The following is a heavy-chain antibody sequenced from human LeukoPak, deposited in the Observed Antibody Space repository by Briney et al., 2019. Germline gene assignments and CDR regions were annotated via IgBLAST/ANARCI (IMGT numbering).Heavy chain of an antibody. D-gene: IGHD2-2*02. Sequence: GASVKVSCKASGYTFTSYGISWVRQAPGQGLEWMGWINPNSGGTNYAQKFQGRVTMTRDTSISTAYMELSRLRSDDTAVYYCAVSSTRRVVVVPAAIPAVNYWGQGTLVTVSS. CDR1: GYTFTSYG. V-gene: IGHV1-2*02. CDR2: INPNSGGT. CDR3: AVSSTRRVVVVPAAIPAVNY. J-gene: IGHJ4*02.